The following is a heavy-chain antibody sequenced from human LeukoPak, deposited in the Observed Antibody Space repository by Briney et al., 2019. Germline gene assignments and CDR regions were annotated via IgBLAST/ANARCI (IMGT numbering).Heavy chain of an antibody. D-gene: IGHD5-12*01. V-gene: IGHV4-59*12. CDR3: AREYSGYADRSFDY. Sequence: SETLPLTCTVSGGSISSYYWSWIRQPPGKGLEWIGYIYYSGSTNYNPSLKSRVTISVDTSKNQFSLKLSSVTAADTAVYYCAREYSGYADRSFDYWGQGTLVTVSS. CDR1: GGSISSYY. J-gene: IGHJ4*02. CDR2: IYYSGST.